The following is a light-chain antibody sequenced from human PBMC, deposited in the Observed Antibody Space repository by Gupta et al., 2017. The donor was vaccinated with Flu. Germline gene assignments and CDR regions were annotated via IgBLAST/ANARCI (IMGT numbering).Light chain of an antibody. J-gene: IGLJ2*01. V-gene: IGLV3-1*01. CDR2: QDK. CDR1: KLGNKY. Sequence: SYEVTQAPSLSVSPGQTATITCSGDKLGNKYVCWYQQKAGQSPILVIYQDKKRPSGIPERFSGSNSGNSATLTISGTQTMDEADYYCQAWDGSTAVFGGGTKLTVL. CDR3: QAWDGSTAV.